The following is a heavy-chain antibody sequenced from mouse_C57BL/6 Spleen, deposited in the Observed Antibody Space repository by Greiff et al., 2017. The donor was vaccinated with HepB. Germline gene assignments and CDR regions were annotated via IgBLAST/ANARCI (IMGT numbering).Heavy chain of an antibody. J-gene: IGHJ3*01. V-gene: IGHV1-80*01. CDR2: IYPGDGDT. CDR1: GYAFSSYW. Sequence: QVQLKQSGAELVKPGASVKISCKASGYAFSSYWMNWVKQRPGKGLEWIGQIYPGDGDTNYNGKFKGKATLTADKSSSTAYMQLSSLTSEDSAVYFCARQLRLGEFAYWGQGTLVTVSA. D-gene: IGHD3-2*02. CDR3: ARQLRLGEFAY.